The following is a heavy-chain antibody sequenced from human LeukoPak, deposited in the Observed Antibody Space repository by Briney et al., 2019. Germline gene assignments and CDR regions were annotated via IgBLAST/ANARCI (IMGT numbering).Heavy chain of an antibody. D-gene: IGHD2-15*01. Sequence: GASVKVSCKASGYTFTGYYMHWVRQAPGQGLEWMGRINPNSGGTNYAQKFQGRVTMTRDTSISTAYMELSRLRSDDTAVYYCARDWRIGYCSGGSCSGMDVWGQGTTVTVSS. CDR3: ARDWRIGYCSGGSCSGMDV. CDR1: GYTFTGYY. J-gene: IGHJ6*02. V-gene: IGHV1-2*06. CDR2: INPNSGGT.